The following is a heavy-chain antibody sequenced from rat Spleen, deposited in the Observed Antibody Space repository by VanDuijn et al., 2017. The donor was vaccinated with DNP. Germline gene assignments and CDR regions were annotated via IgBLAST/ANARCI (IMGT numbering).Heavy chain of an antibody. V-gene: IGHV5-19*01. CDR1: EFTFSRSD. Sequence: EVQLVESGGGLVQPGRSLKISCEASEFTFSRSDVAWVRQAPKKGLAWVASISASGGSTSYRDCVKGRFTISRDNPKSILYLQMESLRFQDKTTVYCITDFDSPYWGQGPPVTVSS. CDR2: ISASGGST. CDR3: ITDFDSPY. D-gene: IGHD1-1*01. J-gene: IGHJ2*01.